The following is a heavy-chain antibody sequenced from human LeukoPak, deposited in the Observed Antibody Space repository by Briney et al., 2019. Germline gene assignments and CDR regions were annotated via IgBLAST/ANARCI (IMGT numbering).Heavy chain of an antibody. CDR1: GYTFTGYF. V-gene: IGHV1-2*02. D-gene: IGHD3-22*01. CDR3: ARDERYDSSGYPFDY. J-gene: IGHJ4*02. CDR2: INPNSGGT. Sequence: ALVKVSCKASGYTFTGYFMHWVRQAPGQGLEWMGWINPNSGGTNYAQKFQGRVTMTRDTSISTAYIELSRLRSDDTAVYYCARDERYDSSGYPFDYWGQGTLVTVSS.